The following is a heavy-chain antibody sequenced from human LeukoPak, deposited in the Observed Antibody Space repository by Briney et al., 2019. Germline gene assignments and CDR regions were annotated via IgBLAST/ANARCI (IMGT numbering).Heavy chain of an antibody. D-gene: IGHD5-24*01. CDR3: AKDRDTAGQRWLHPLDY. V-gene: IGHV3-30*02. J-gene: IGHJ4*02. CDR2: IRYDGSNK. Sequence: PGGSLRLSCAASGFTFSSYGMHRVRQAPGKGLEWVAFIRYDGSNKYYADSVKGRFTISRDNSKNTLYLQMNSLRAEDTAVYYCAKDRDTAGQRWLHPLDYWGQGTLVTASS. CDR1: GFTFSSYG.